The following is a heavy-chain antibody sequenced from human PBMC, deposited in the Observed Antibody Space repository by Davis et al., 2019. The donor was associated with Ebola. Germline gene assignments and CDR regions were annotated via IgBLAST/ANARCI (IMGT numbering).Heavy chain of an antibody. Sequence: GGSLRLSCAASGFTFSNSGMHWVRQAPGKGLEWVSVISGSGGSTYYADSVRGRFTISRDISKNTLHLQMNSLRVEDTAVYFCAREPTGNYYYFYGMDVWGKGTTVTVSS. D-gene: IGHD4-17*01. V-gene: IGHV3-23*01. CDR2: ISGSGGST. CDR1: GFTFSNSG. J-gene: IGHJ6*04. CDR3: AREPTGNYYYFYGMDV.